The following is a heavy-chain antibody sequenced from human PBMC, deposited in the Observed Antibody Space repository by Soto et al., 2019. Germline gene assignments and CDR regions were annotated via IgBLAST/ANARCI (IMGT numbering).Heavy chain of an antibody. D-gene: IGHD2-15*01. J-gene: IGHJ6*02. CDR3: ARSQGGSSSLDIYYYYYYGMDV. CDR2: IIPIFGTA. Sequence: QVQLVQSGAEVQKPGSSVKVSCKAPGGTFSSYAISWVRQAPGQGLEWMGGIIPIFGTAKYAQKFQGRVTLTADESTRTGYMEPSSLISEDTAVYYCARSQGGSSSLDIYYYYYYGMDVWGQGTTVTVSS. CDR1: GGTFSSYA. V-gene: IGHV1-69*01.